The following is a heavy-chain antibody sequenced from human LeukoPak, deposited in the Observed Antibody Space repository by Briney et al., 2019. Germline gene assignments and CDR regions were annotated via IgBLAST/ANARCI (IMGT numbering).Heavy chain of an antibody. CDR2: IIPILGIA. V-gene: IGHV1-69*02. Sequence: SVKVSCKASGGTFSSYSISWVRQAPGQGLEWMGRIIPILGIANYAQKFQGRVTITADKSTSTAYMELSSLRSEDTAVYYCAMSSGYCSSTSCSRRAEYFQHWGQGTLVTVSS. J-gene: IGHJ1*01. D-gene: IGHD2-2*01. CDR1: GGTFSSYS. CDR3: AMSSGYCSSTSCSRRAEYFQH.